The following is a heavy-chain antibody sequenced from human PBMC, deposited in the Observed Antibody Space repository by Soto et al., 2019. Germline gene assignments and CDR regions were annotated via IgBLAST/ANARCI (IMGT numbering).Heavy chain of an antibody. D-gene: IGHD3-22*01. CDR1: GGTFSSYA. CDR2: IIPIFGTA. J-gene: IGHJ3*02. V-gene: IGHV1-69*06. Sequence: SVKVSCKASGGTFSSYAISWVRQAPGQGLEWMGGIIPIFGTANYAQKFQGRVTITADKSTSTAYMELSSLRSEDTAVYYCARNRREMYYYDSSGYYHDAFDIWGQGTMVTVS. CDR3: ARNRREMYYYDSSGYYHDAFDI.